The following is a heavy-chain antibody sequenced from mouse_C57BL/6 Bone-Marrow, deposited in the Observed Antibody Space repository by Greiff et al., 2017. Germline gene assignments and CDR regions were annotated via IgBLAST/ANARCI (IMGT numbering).Heavy chain of an antibody. D-gene: IGHD1-1*01. CDR1: GYTFTSYW. CDR2: IHPSDSDT. J-gene: IGHJ2*01. CDR3: AMPTVAPYYFDY. Sequence: QVQLQQPGAELVKPGASVKLSCKASGYTFTSYWMHWVKQRPGQGLEWIGRIHPSDSDTNYNQKFKGKATLTVDKSSSTAYMQLSSLTSEDSAVYYCAMPTVAPYYFDYWGQGTTLTVSS. V-gene: IGHV1-74*01.